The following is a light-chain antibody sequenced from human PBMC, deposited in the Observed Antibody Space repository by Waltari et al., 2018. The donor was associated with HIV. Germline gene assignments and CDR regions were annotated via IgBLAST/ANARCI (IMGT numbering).Light chain of an antibody. CDR3: SSHAGSKVV. Sequence: QSALTQPPSASGSPGQSVTLSCTGTSSDVGGHNYVSWHQQHPGKAPTLMIYDVIKRPSWVPDRFSGSTSGNTASLTVSGLQPEDEADYYCSSHAGSKVVFGGGTRLTVL. CDR2: DVI. J-gene: IGLJ2*01. V-gene: IGLV2-8*01. CDR1: SSDVGGHNY.